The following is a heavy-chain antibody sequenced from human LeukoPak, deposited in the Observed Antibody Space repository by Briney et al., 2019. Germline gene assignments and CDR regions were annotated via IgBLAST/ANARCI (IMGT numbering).Heavy chain of an antibody. CDR1: GGSISSGGYY. J-gene: IGHJ5*02. V-gene: IGHV4-31*03. CDR3: ARAMVRGVPFDP. Sequence: SETLSLTCTVSGGSISSGGYYWSWIRQHPGKGLEWNGYIYYSGSTYYNPSLKSRVTISVDTSKNQFSLKLSSVTAADTAVYYCARAMVRGVPFDPWGQGTLVTVSS. CDR2: IYYSGST. D-gene: IGHD3-10*01.